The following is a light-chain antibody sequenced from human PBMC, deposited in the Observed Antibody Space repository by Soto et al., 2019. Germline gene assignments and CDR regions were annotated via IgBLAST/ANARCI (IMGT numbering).Light chain of an antibody. CDR1: QSISTW. V-gene: IGKV1-5*03. CDR3: QQYKTYPT. J-gene: IGKJ4*01. Sequence: DIQMTQSPSTLAASVGDRVTISCRASQSISTWLALYQQKPGKAPNLLIFKASSLEGGVPSRFRGSGSGTEFTLTISSLQPDDFATYYCQQYKTYPTFGGGTKVEIK. CDR2: KAS.